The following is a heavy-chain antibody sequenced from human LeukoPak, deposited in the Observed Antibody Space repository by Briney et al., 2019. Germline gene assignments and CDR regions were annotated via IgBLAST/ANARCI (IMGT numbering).Heavy chain of an antibody. CDR2: IYYSGST. V-gene: IGHV4-30-4*01. CDR1: GGSISTAYYY. J-gene: IGHJ5*02. Sequence: PSQTLSLTCTVSGGSISTAYYYWSWIRQPPGKGLEYIGYIYYSGSTYYNPSLKSRVTMSVDTSKNQFSLKLSSVTAADTAVYYCARDVSKNWFDPWGQGTLVTVSS. CDR3: ARDVSKNWFDP.